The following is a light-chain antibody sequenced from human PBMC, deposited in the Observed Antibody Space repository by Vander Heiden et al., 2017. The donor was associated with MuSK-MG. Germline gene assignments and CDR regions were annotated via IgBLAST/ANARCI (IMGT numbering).Light chain of an antibody. V-gene: IGKV1-39*01. Sequence: QLTPSPSSLSASVEDSVTITCRASQSLSTYLNGYQKKQGKAPKLRIYAASGWQSGVPSRFMGMGSGTDFTLTISSLQPEDFATYYGQQSYSTPLTFGPGTKVDIK. CDR1: QSLSTY. CDR3: QQSYSTPLT. CDR2: AAS. J-gene: IGKJ3*01.